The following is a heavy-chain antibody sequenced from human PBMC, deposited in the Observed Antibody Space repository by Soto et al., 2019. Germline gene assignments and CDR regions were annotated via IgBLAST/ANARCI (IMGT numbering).Heavy chain of an antibody. V-gene: IGHV4-34*01. Sequence: SETLSLTCAVYGGSFSGYYWSWIRQPPGKGLEWIGEINHSGSTNYNPSLKSRVTISVDTSKNQFSLKLSSVTAADTAVYYCARANDYLFGLRYLQHWGQGTLVTVSS. CDR1: GGSFSGYY. J-gene: IGHJ1*01. CDR3: ARANDYLFGLRYLQH. CDR2: INHSGST. D-gene: IGHD4-17*01.